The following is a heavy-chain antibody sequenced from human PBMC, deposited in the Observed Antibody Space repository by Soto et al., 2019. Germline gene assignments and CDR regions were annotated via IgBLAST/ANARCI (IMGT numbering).Heavy chain of an antibody. Sequence: SETLSLTWTVSGGSISSSSYFWGWIRQPPGKGLEWIGSIYYSGSTYYNPSLKSRVTVSVDTSKNQFSLKLSSVTAADTAVYYCARHPSDFWFDPWGQGTLVTVSS. J-gene: IGHJ5*02. CDR3: ARHPSDFWFDP. V-gene: IGHV4-39*01. D-gene: IGHD2-21*02. CDR2: IYYSGST. CDR1: GGSISSSSYF.